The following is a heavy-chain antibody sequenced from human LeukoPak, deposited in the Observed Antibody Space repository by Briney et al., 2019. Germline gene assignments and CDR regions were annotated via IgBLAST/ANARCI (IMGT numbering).Heavy chain of an antibody. CDR2: IYYSGST. J-gene: IGHJ6*02. V-gene: IGHV4-39*07. Sequence: PSETLSLTCTVSGGYISSSSYYWGWIRQPPGKGLEWIGSIYYSGSTNYNPSLKSRVTISVDTSKNQFSLKLSSVTAADTAVYYCARVGGSNYYYYGMDVWGQGTTVTVSS. CDR3: ARVGGSNYYYYGMDV. CDR1: GGYISSSSYY. D-gene: IGHD3-10*01.